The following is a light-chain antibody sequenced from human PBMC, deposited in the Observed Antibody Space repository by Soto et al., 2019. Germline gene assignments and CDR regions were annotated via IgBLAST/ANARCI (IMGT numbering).Light chain of an antibody. J-gene: IGLJ2*01. V-gene: IGLV2-14*01. Sequence: QSALTQPASVSGSPGQSITISCTGTSSGVGGYNYVSWYRQHPGKAPKLMIYDVSNRPSGVSNHFSGSKSGNAASLTISGLQAEDEAEYYCSSYTSSSTLVVFGGGTKVTVL. CDR1: SSGVGGYNY. CDR3: SSYTSSSTLVV. CDR2: DVS.